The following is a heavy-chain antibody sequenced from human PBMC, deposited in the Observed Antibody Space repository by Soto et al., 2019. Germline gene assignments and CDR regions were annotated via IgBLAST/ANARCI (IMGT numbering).Heavy chain of an antibody. CDR2: MNPNSGNT. CDR1: GYTFTSYD. CDR3: ARVAAAGLGSYYYYYGMDV. Sequence: GASVKVSCKASGYTFTSYDINWVRQATGQGLEWMGWMNPNSGNTGYAQKFQGRVTMTRNTSISTAYMELSSLRSEDTAVYYCARVAAAGLGSYYYYYGMDVWGQGTTVTVS. J-gene: IGHJ6*02. D-gene: IGHD6-13*01. V-gene: IGHV1-8*01.